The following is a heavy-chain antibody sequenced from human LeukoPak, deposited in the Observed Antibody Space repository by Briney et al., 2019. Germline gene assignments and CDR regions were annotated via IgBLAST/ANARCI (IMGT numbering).Heavy chain of an antibody. CDR1: GFSFSNYG. V-gene: IGHV3-21*06. D-gene: IGHD6-13*01. Sequence: GGSLRLSCAASGFSFSNYGMNWVRQAPGKGLEWVSSISSGSSWTYYADSVRGRFTTSRDDAKNSLYLHMNSLRVEDTAIYYCARKTDRLGAVGRDRYFDLWGRGTLITVSS. J-gene: IGHJ2*01. CDR2: ISSGSSWT. CDR3: ARKTDRLGAVGRDRYFDL.